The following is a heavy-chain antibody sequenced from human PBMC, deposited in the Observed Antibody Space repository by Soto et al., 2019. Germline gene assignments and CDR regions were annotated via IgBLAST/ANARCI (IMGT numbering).Heavy chain of an antibody. CDR2: VHSLVST. CDR1: GASIRTPDLY. Sequence: ASETLSLTCTVSGASIRTPDLYWSWIRQPPGKGLEWIGFVHSLVSTSYSPSLMNRVTISVDTSKNQFSLTLRSVTAADTAVYYCDSGRGYFDYWGRGTLVTVSS. J-gene: IGHJ4*02. V-gene: IGHV4-30-4*01. D-gene: IGHD1-26*01. CDR3: DSGRGYFDY.